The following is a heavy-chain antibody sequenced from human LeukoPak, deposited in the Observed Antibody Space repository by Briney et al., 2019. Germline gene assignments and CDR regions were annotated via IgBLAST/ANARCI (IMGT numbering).Heavy chain of an antibody. V-gene: IGHV3-7*03. Sequence: GGSLRLSCAASGFTFSSYWMSWVRQAPGKGLEWVANIKQDGSEKYYVDSVKGRFTISRDNAKNSLYLQVNSLRAEDTALYYCARDIEDIVVVPAAYYYYYYMDVWGKGTTVTVSS. CDR3: ARDIEDIVVVPAAYYYYYYMDV. CDR2: IKQDGSEK. J-gene: IGHJ6*03. CDR1: GFTFSSYW. D-gene: IGHD2-2*01.